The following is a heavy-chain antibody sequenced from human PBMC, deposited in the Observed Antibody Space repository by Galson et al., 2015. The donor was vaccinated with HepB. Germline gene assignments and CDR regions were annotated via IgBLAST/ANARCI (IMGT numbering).Heavy chain of an antibody. CDR1: GFTFSSYD. D-gene: IGHD5-12*01. CDR3: ARGGYGYNNRYFDL. CDR2: FGSGGDA. J-gene: IGHJ2*01. Sequence: SLRLSCAASGFTFSSYDMHWVRQATGKGLEWVSAFGSGGDAYYPGSVKGRFTISRENAKNTFYLQMNSLIAEDTAVYYCARGGYGYNNRYFDLWGRGTLVTVSS. V-gene: IGHV3-13*01.